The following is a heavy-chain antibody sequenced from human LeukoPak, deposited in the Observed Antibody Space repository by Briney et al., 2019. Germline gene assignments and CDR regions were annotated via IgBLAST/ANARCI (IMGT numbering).Heavy chain of an antibody. CDR1: GGSISSSSYY. CDR3: ARVLTMVRGVISPYYYYYMDV. Sequence: KPSETLSLTCTVSGGSISSSSYYWGWIRQPPGKGLEWIGSIYYSGSTNYNPSLKSRVTISVDTSKNQFSLKLSSVTAADTAVYYCARVLTMVRGVISPYYYYYMDVWGKGTTVTVSS. CDR2: IYYSGST. D-gene: IGHD3-10*01. V-gene: IGHV4-39*07. J-gene: IGHJ6*03.